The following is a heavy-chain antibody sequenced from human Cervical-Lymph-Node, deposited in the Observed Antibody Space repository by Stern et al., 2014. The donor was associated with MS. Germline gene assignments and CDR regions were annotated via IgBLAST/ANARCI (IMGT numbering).Heavy chain of an antibody. J-gene: IGHJ4*02. CDR2: IYPGDSDT. CDR1: GYTFLNYW. D-gene: IGHD2-21*02. Sequence: EVQLVESEAEVKEPGESLKISCKGSGYTFLNYWIGWVRQMPGKGLEWMGVIYPGDSDTRYSPSSQRQVTISASTSINTAYLPWRSLKASDTAMYYCARATPRTASDYWGQGTLVTVSS. CDR3: ARATPRTASDY. V-gene: IGHV5-51*03.